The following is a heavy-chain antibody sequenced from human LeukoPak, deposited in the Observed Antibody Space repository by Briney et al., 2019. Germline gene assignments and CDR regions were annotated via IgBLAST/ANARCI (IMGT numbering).Heavy chain of an antibody. Sequence: SETLSLTCTVSGGSISSHYWSWIRQPPGKGLEWIGYIYYSGSTSYNPSLKSRVTTSVDTSKNQFSLKLSSVTAADTAVYYCARAQYYDILTGSDSYFDYWGQGTLVTVSS. J-gene: IGHJ4*02. CDR3: ARAQYYDILTGSDSYFDY. CDR2: IYYSGST. CDR1: GGSISSHY. D-gene: IGHD3-9*01. V-gene: IGHV4-59*08.